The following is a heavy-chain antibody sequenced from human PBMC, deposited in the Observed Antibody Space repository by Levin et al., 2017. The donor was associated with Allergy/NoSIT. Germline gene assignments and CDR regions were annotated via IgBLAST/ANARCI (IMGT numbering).Heavy chain of an antibody. CDR3: ARDLQITMIVVVITSYDAFDI. CDR1: GFTFSSYA. J-gene: IGHJ3*02. V-gene: IGHV3-30-3*01. Sequence: PGGSLRLSCAASGFTFSSYAMHWVRQAPGKGLEWVAVISYDGSNKYYADSVKGRFTISRDNSKNTLYLQMNSLRAEDTAVYYCARDLQITMIVVVITSYDAFDIWGQGTMVTVSS. CDR2: ISYDGSNK. D-gene: IGHD3-22*01.